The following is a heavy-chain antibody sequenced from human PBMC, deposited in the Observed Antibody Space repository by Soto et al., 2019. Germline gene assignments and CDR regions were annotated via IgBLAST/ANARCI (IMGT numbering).Heavy chain of an antibody. Sequence: PGGSLRLLCAASGFTFSSYEMHWVRQAPGKGLEWVSYISSSGSTIYYADSVKGRFTISRENAKNSLYLQMNSLRAENTAVYYCAREQYYYDSSGYYWGGENDAFGIGRQGTMVTVSS. V-gene: IGHV3-48*03. CDR1: GFTFSSYE. CDR2: ISSSGSTI. CDR3: AREQYYYDSSGYYWGGENDAFGI. D-gene: IGHD3-22*01. J-gene: IGHJ3*02.